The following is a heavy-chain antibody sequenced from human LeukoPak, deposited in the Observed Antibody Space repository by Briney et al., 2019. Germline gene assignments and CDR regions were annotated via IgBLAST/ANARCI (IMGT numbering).Heavy chain of an antibody. Sequence: CLSLACPAFGLTFASYSMSWVRHAAGKGLGWVSSISSSSSYILYADSVKGRINIPRHNAKNSLYLQMNSLRSEDTAVYYCARVLNAFDIWGQGTMVTVSS. CDR3: ARVLNAFDI. V-gene: IGHV3-21*01. CDR2: ISSSSSYI. CDR1: GLTFASYS. J-gene: IGHJ3*02.